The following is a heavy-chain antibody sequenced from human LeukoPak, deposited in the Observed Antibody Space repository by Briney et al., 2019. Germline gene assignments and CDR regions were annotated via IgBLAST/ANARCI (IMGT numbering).Heavy chain of an antibody. CDR3: ARETVVGNYFDY. J-gene: IGHJ4*02. V-gene: IGHV3-33*01. Sequence: GGSLRLSCAASGFTFSSYGMHWVRQAPGKGLEWVAVIWYDGSNKYYADSVKGRFTISGDNSKNTLYLQMNSLRAEDTAVYYCARETVVGNYFDYWGQGTLVTVSS. D-gene: IGHD1-26*01. CDR1: GFTFSSYG. CDR2: IWYDGSNK.